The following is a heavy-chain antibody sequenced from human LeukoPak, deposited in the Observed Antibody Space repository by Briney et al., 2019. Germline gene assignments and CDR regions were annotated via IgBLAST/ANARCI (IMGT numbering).Heavy chain of an antibody. CDR1: GFTFSSYG. CDR3: GRCGLSYAIDY. V-gene: IGHV3-23*01. Sequence: GGTLRLSCAASGFTFSSYGMSWVRQAPGKGLEWVSAISGSGGSTYYADSVKGRFTISRDNSKNTLYLQMNSLRAEDTAVYYCGRCGLSYAIDYWGQGTLVTVSS. J-gene: IGHJ4*02. D-gene: IGHD2-2*01. CDR2: ISGSGGST.